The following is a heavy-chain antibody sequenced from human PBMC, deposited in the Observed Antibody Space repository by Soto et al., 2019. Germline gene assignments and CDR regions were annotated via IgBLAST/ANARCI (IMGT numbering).Heavy chain of an antibody. V-gene: IGHV4-59*01. J-gene: IGHJ6*03. CDR2: IYYSGST. CDR1: GGSISSYY. CDR3: ARGGSTSYYYYYMDX. D-gene: IGHD2-2*01. Sequence: PSETLSLTCTVSGGSISSYYWSWIRQPPGKGLEWIGYIYYSGSTNYNPSLKSRVTISVDTSKNQFSLKLSSVTAADTAMYYCARGGSTSYYYYYMDXWGKGTTVTVSS.